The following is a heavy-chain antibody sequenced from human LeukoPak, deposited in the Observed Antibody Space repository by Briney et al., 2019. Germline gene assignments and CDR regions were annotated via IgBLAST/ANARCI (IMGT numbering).Heavy chain of an antibody. CDR3: ARELVLYYYYYYGMDV. Sequence: SVKVSCKASGGTFSSYAISWVRQAPGQGLEWMGGIIPIFGTANYAQKFQGRVTMTRNTSISTAYMELSSLRSEGTAVYYCARELVLYYYYYYGMDVWGQGTTVTVSS. CDR1: GGTFSSYA. D-gene: IGHD6-13*01. J-gene: IGHJ6*02. CDR2: IIPIFGTA. V-gene: IGHV1-69*05.